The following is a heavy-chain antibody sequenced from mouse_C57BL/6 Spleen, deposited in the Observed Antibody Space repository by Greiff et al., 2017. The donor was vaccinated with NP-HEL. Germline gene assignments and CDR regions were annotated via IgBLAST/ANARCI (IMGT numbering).Heavy chain of an antibody. CDR2: IDPNSGGT. CDR1: GYTFTSYW. Sequence: VQLQQPGAELVKPGASVKLSCKASGYTFTSYWMHWVKQRPGRGLEWIGRIDPNSGGTKYNEKFKSKATLTVDKPSSTAHMQLSSLTSEDSAVYYCAREGTYDGYSAWFAYWGQGTLVTVSA. D-gene: IGHD2-3*01. V-gene: IGHV1-72*01. CDR3: AREGTYDGYSAWFAY. J-gene: IGHJ3*01.